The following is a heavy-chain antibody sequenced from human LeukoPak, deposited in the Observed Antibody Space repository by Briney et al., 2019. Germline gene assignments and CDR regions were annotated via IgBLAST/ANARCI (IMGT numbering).Heavy chain of an antibody. CDR3: AKEIGDFSGFDY. Sequence: PGGSLRLSCAASGFTFSSYGMHWVRQAPGKGLEWVAVISHDGSSKYHADSVKGRFTISRDNSKNTLYLQMNSLRSEDTAVYYCAKEIGDFSGFDYWGRGTLVTVYS. V-gene: IGHV3-30*18. CDR2: ISHDGSSK. J-gene: IGHJ4*02. D-gene: IGHD3-10*01. CDR1: GFTFSSYG.